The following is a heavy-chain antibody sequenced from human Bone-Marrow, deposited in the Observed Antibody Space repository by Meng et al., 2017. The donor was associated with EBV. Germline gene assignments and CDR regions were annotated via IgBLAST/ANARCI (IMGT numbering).Heavy chain of an antibody. CDR3: ASLPDYGGNSGDY. D-gene: IGHD4-23*01. Sequence: QVQLQESCTGLVKPSGTLSLTCAVSGGSISSSNWWSWVRTPPGKGLEWIGEIYHSGSTNYNPSLKSRVTLSVDKSKNQFSLKLSSVTAADTAVYYCASLPDYGGNSGDYWGQGTLVTVSS. CDR1: GGSISSSNW. J-gene: IGHJ4*02. V-gene: IGHV4-4*02. CDR2: IYHSGST.